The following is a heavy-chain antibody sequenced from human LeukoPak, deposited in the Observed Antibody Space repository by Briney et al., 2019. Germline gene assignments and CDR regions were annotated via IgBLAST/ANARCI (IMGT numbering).Heavy chain of an antibody. CDR1: GFTFSNAW. CDR2: IKSKTDGGTT. Sequence: GGSLRLSCAASGFTFSNAWMSWVRQAPGKGLEWVGRIKSKTDGGTTDYAAPVKGRFTISRDDSKNTLYLQMNSLKTEDTAVYYCTTGLVRITMVRGASNHRHYWGQGTLVTVSS. V-gene: IGHV3-15*01. CDR3: TTGLVRITMVRGASNHRHY. D-gene: IGHD3-10*01. J-gene: IGHJ4*02.